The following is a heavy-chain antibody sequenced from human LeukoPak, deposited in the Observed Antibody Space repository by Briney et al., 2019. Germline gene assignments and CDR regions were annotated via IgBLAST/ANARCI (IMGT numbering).Heavy chain of an antibody. CDR1: GFTFSSYA. D-gene: IGHD4-23*01. J-gene: IGHJ4*02. CDR3: AKTKTTVVTSTGDY. Sequence: PGGSLRLSCAASGFTFSSYAMHWVRQAPGKGPEWVAVISSDESNKYYVDSVKGRFTISRDNSKNTLYLQMNSLRAEDTAVYYCAKTKTTVVTSTGDYWGQGTLVTVSS. V-gene: IGHV3-30*18. CDR2: ISSDESNK.